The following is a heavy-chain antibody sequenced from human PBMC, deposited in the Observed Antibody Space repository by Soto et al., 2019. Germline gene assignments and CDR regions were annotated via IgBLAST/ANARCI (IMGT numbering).Heavy chain of an antibody. CDR1: GYTFTSYG. J-gene: IGHJ5*02. CDR2: ISAYNGNT. CDR3: ARVTVGYDLSYNWFDP. V-gene: IGHV1-18*01. Sequence: ASVKVSCKASGYTFTSYGISWVRQAPGQGLEWMGWISAYNGNTNYAQKLQGRVTMTTDTSRGTAYMGLGSLRSDDTAVYYCARVTVGYDLSYNWFDPWGQGTLVTVSS. D-gene: IGHD3-3*01.